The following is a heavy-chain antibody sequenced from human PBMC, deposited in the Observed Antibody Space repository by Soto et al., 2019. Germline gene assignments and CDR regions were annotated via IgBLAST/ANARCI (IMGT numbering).Heavy chain of an antibody. Sequence: QVQLVESGGGVVQPGRSLRLSCAASGFTFSSYAMHWVRQAPGKGLEWVAVISYDGSNRYYADSVKGRFTISRDNSKNTLYLQMSSLRAEDTAVYYCARNSLDYGDYPDNRFSPCGQGTLVTVYS. CDR2: ISYDGSNR. CDR3: ARNSLDYGDYPDNRFSP. CDR1: GFTFSSYA. D-gene: IGHD4-17*01. J-gene: IGHJ5*02. V-gene: IGHV3-30-3*01.